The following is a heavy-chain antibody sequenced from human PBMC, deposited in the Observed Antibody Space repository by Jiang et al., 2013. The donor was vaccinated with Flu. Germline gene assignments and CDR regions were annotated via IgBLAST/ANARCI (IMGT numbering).Heavy chain of an antibody. D-gene: IGHD3-10*02. CDR1: GGSLSSSNYF. J-gene: IGHJ6*02. Sequence: GPGLVRPSETLSLTCSVSGGSLSSSNYFWGWVRQPPGKGPEWIGSLYYSGNTYYSPSLKSRVTISGDMSKNQFSLKLNSVTAADTAVYYCVCLLHYYNDLDVWGQGTTVIVSS. CDR2: LYYSGNT. CDR3: VCLLHYYNDLDV. V-gene: IGHV4-39*01.